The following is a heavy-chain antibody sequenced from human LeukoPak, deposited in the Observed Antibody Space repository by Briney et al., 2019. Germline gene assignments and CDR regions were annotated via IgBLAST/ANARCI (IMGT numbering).Heavy chain of an antibody. CDR3: AREGTSGTHLNWFDP. V-gene: IGHV4-59*01. Sequence: PSETLSLTCTVSGDSISSYYWTWIRQPPGKGLEWIGYIYYSGTTNYNPSLKSRVTLSVDTSKNQFSLKLSSVTAADTAVYYCAREGTSGTHLNWFDPWGQGTLVTVSS. J-gene: IGHJ5*02. CDR1: GDSISSYY. D-gene: IGHD1-1*01. CDR2: IYYSGTT.